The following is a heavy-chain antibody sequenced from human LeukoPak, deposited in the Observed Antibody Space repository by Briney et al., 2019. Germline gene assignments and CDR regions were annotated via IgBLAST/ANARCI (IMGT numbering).Heavy chain of an antibody. CDR1: GFTFGSYA. J-gene: IGHJ6*03. CDR3: AKSGSGSYSLYYYYYMDV. D-gene: IGHD1-26*01. Sequence: GGSLRLACAASGFTFGSYAMGCVRQAPGGGLEWVSAISGSGGSTSYADSVEGRFTISRDNSKNTLYLQMNSLRAEDTAVYYCAKSGSGSYSLYYYYYMDVWGKGTTVTVSS. CDR2: ISGSGGST. V-gene: IGHV3-23*01.